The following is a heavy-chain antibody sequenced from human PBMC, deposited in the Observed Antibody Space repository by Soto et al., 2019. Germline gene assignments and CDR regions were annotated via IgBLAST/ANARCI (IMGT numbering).Heavy chain of an antibody. CDR3: PDSPSAYIFELFD. CDR1: GFTFSSYR. D-gene: IGHD2-2*01. J-gene: IGHJ4*02. V-gene: IGHV3-64D*06. CDR2: IKGNGGSP. Sequence: GGSLRLSCAASGFTFSSYRMHWVRQAPGKGLDYVSGIKGNGGSPFYADSVKGRFTISRDNSKNALYLLMSSLRADDTAVYYCPDSPSAYIFELFDWGQGALVTVSS.